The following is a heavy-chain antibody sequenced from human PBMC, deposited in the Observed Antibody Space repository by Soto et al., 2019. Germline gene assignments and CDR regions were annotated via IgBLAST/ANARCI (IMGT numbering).Heavy chain of an antibody. J-gene: IGHJ3*02. D-gene: IGHD3-10*01. CDR3: AKKSYCCAGDRGPLDI. CDR1: GFRFSGYA. Sequence: EVQLLESGGGLVQPGGSLRLSCAASGFRFSGYAMNWVRQAPGKGLEWVSVISGNGDTTFYADSVKGRLTISRDNSRNTLYLQMNSLRAGDTAVYYCAKKSYCCAGDRGPLDIWGQGTMVTVSS. V-gene: IGHV3-23*01. CDR2: ISGNGDTT.